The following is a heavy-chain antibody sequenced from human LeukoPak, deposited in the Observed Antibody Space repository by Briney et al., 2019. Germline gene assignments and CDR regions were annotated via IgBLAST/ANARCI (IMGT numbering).Heavy chain of an antibody. D-gene: IGHD2-15*01. J-gene: IGHJ6*02. CDR1: GFTFSSYA. CDR3: AKGWGYCIGGSCYTHYYYYGMDV. Sequence: PGGSLRLSCAASGFTFSSYAMSWVRQAPGKGLELVSAISGSGGSTYYADSVKGRFTISRDNSENTLYLQMNSLRAEDTAVYYCAKGWGYCIGGSCYTHYYYYGMDVWGQGTTVTVSS. V-gene: IGHV3-23*01. CDR2: ISGSGGST.